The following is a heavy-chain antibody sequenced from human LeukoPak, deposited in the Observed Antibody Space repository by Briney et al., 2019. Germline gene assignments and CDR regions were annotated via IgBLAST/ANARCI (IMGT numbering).Heavy chain of an antibody. J-gene: IGHJ6*04. Sequence: GGSLRLSCAASGFTFNTYSMNWVRRGPGKGLEWVSSISTSSSYIYYADSVKGRFTISRDNAKNSVYLQMNSLRAEDTAVYYCAELGITMIGGVWGKGTTVTISS. CDR2: ISTSSSYI. V-gene: IGHV3-21*01. CDR1: GFTFNTYS. D-gene: IGHD3-10*02. CDR3: AELGITMIGGV.